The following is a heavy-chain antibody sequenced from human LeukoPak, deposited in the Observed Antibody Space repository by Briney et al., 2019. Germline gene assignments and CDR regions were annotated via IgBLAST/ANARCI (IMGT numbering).Heavy chain of an antibody. D-gene: IGHD6-19*01. Sequence: ASVKVSCKASGGTFSSYAIRGGRQAPAQGLEWMGGSIPIFGTANYAQKFQGRVTITTDESTSTAYMELSSLRSEDTVVYYWARGKTGSGWYFLDYWGEGTLGTVSS. V-gene: IGHV1-69*05. CDR2: SIPIFGTA. CDR3: ARGKTGSGWYFLDY. CDR1: GGTFSSYA. J-gene: IGHJ4*02.